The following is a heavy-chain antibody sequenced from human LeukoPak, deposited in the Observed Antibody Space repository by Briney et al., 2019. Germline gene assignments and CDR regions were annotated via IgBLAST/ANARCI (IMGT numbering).Heavy chain of an antibody. D-gene: IGHD5-24*01. J-gene: IGHJ6*02. CDR2: ISSGASNI. V-gene: IGHV3-11*01. CDR3: ARVLEDGYSLADSYGLDV. CDR1: GFMFSDFY. Sequence: GGSLRLSCAASGFMFSDFYMPWIRQAPGKGLEWISYISSGASNIYYADSVKGRFTISRDNAKNSLYLQMNSLRADDTAVYYCARVLEDGYSLADSYGLDVWGQGTTVTVSS.